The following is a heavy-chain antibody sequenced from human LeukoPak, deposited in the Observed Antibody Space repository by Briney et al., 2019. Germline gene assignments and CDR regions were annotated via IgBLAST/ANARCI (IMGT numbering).Heavy chain of an antibody. Sequence: SGGSLRLSCVTSGFTFDESAMHWVRQVPGKGLEWVSGIGWDSNSIIYADSVKGRFTISRDNAKNSLYLQMNSLRTEDTALYYCSKAMAAPGAFDIWGQGTVVTVSS. CDR3: SKAMAAPGAFDI. V-gene: IGHV3-9*01. D-gene: IGHD5-24*01. CDR1: GFTFDESA. CDR2: IGWDSNSI. J-gene: IGHJ3*02.